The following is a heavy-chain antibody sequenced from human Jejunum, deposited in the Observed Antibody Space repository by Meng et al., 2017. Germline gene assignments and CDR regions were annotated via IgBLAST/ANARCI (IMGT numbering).Heavy chain of an antibody. Sequence: GGSPRLSCAASGFTFSTYTFSWVRQAPGKGLEWVSGVTQDGSTYYAESVKGRFTVSRDNSKNTVYLQMNSLRAEDTALYYCAKDREPDGLWPFDNRGQGTLVTVSS. J-gene: IGHJ4*02. CDR2: VTQDGST. CDR1: GFTFSTYT. D-gene: IGHD5-24*01. CDR3: AKDREPDGLWPFDN. V-gene: IGHV3-23*01.